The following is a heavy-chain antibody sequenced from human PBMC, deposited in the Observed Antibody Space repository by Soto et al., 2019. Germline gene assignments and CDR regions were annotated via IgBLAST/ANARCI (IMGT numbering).Heavy chain of an antibody. D-gene: IGHD3-16*01. J-gene: IGHJ4*02. V-gene: IGHV3-9*01. Sequence: EVQLVESGGGLVQPGRSLRLSCAASGFTFDDYAMHWVRQAPGKGLEWVSGISWNSGSIGYADSVKGRFTISRDNAKNSLYLQMNSLRAEDTALYYCAKEAFGGPLGYWGQGTLVTVSS. CDR1: GFTFDDYA. CDR2: ISWNSGSI. CDR3: AKEAFGGPLGY.